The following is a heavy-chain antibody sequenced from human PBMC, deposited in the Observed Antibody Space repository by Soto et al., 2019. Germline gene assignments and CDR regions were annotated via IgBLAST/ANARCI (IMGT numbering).Heavy chain of an antibody. CDR1: GYTFTSYY. J-gene: IGHJ6*02. Sequence: ASVKVSCKASGYTFTSYYMHWVRQAPGQGLEWMGIINPSGGSTSYAQKFQGRVTMTRDTSTSTVYMELSSLRSEDTAVYYCAGPYCSGGSCSSDYYYGMDVWGQGTTVTVSS. CDR3: AGPYCSGGSCSSDYYYGMDV. CDR2: INPSGGST. V-gene: IGHV1-46*01. D-gene: IGHD2-15*01.